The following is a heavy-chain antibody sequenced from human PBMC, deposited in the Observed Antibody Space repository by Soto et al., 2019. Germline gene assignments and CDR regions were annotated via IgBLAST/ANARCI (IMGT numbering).Heavy chain of an antibody. Sequence: GGSLRLSCAASGFTVNSNGISWVRQAPWKGPEWISVIYSGDVTDYADSVKGRFSISRDNSKNTLCLQMNSLRAEDTAVYYCARAQESDHASFDYCGQGTLVTFCS. J-gene: IGHJ4*02. V-gene: IGHV3-53*01. CDR3: ARAQESDHASFDY. CDR2: IYSGDVT. CDR1: GFTVNSNG.